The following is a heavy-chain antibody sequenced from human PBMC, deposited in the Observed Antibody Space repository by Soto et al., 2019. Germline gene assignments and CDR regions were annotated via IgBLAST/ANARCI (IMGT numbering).Heavy chain of an antibody. D-gene: IGHD3-10*01. Sequence: EVQLVESGGGLVQPGGSLRLSCAASGFTFSSYWMHWVRQAPGKGLVWVSRINSDGSSTSYADSVKGRFTISRDNAKNTLYLQMNSLRAEDTAVYYCARVGYYGSGSYPFYYYCYGMDVWGQGTTVTVSS. V-gene: IGHV3-74*01. J-gene: IGHJ6*02. CDR1: GFTFSSYW. CDR3: ARVGYYGSGSYPFYYYCYGMDV. CDR2: INSDGSST.